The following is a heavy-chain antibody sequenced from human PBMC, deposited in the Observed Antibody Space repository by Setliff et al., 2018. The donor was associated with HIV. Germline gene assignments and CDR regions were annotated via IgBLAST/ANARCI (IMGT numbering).Heavy chain of an antibody. D-gene: IGHD1-1*01. CDR1: GGSISSGGYY. J-gene: IGHJ5*02. CDR2: IHYSGNT. V-gene: IGHV4-31*03. Sequence: KTSETLSLTCTVSGGSISSGGYYWSWIRQHPGKGLEWIGYIHYSGNTYNNPSLNSRISISVDMSKNKFSLKLSSLTAADTAVYYCARFRVERRLSNWFDPWGQGTLVTVSS. CDR3: ARFRVERRLSNWFDP.